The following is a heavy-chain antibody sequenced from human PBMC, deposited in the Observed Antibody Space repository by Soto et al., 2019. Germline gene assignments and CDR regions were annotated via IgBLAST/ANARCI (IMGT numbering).Heavy chain of an antibody. CDR1: GFTFSSYA. CDR2: ISGSGGST. D-gene: IGHD3-3*01. CDR3: AKARSVLRFLEWLLLGGFDY. Sequence: EVQLLESGGGLVQPGGSLRLSCAASGFTFSSYAMSWVRQAPGKGLEWVSAISGSGGSTYYADSVKGRFTISRDNSKITLYLQMNSLSAEDTAVYYCAKARSVLRFLEWLLLGGFDYWGQGTLDTVSS. J-gene: IGHJ4*02. V-gene: IGHV3-23*01.